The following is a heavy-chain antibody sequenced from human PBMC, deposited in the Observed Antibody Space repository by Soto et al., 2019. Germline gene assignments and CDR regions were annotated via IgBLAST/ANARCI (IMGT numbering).Heavy chain of an antibody. J-gene: IGHJ4*02. CDR2: IDGRGGTT. CDR1: GFIFSTYA. CDR3: ALTTVTTYKRDY. D-gene: IGHD4-17*01. V-gene: IGHV3-23*01. Sequence: EVQLLESGGGLVQPGGSLRLSCAASGFIFSTYAMTWVRQAPGKGPEWVSSIDGRGGTTYYADSVQGRFTISRDNSKNTLYLQVSSLTSEDTAVYYCALTTVTTYKRDYWGQGTLVAVSS.